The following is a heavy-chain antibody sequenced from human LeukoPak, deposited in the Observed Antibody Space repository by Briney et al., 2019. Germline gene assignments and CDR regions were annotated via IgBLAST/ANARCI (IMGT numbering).Heavy chain of an antibody. Sequence: WASVKVSFKASGGTFSSYAISWVRQAPGQGLEWMGGIIPIFGTANYAQKFQGRVTITADKSTSTAYMELSSLRSEDTAVYYCANTIRSSSWYFDYWGQGTLVTVSS. CDR2: IIPIFGTA. J-gene: IGHJ4*02. D-gene: IGHD6-13*01. CDR3: ANTIRSSSWYFDY. CDR1: GGTFSSYA. V-gene: IGHV1-69*06.